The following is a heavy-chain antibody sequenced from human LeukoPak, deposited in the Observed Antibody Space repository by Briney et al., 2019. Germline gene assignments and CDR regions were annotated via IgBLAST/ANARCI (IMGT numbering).Heavy chain of an antibody. CDR2: INHSGST. CDR3: ARGGEGSGWAGYDYSYMDV. CDR1: GGSFSDYY. Sequence: SETLSHTCAVYGGSFSDYYWSWIRQPPGKGLEWIGEINHSGSTTYNPALKSRVTISVDTSKNQFSLKLSSMTAADTAVYYCARGGEGSGWAGYDYSYMDVWGKGTTVTVSS. D-gene: IGHD6-19*01. J-gene: IGHJ6*03. V-gene: IGHV4-34*01.